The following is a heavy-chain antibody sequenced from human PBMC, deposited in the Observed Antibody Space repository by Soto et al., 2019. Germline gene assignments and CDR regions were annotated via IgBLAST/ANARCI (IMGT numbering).Heavy chain of an antibody. D-gene: IGHD2-2*01. Sequence: ASVKVSCKASGGTFSSYAISWVRQAPGQGLEWMGGIIPISDTTNYAQKFQGRVAITADESTSTAYMELSSLRSEDTAVYYCARSQGSSTSLEIYYYYYYGMDVWGQGTTVTVSS. J-gene: IGHJ6*02. CDR2: IIPISDTT. V-gene: IGHV1-69*13. CDR1: GGTFSSYA. CDR3: ARSQGSSTSLEIYYYYYYGMDV.